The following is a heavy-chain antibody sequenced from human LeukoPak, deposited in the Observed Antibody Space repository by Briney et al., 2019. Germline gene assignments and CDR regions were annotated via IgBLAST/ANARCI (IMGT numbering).Heavy chain of an antibody. Sequence: GGSVKVSCKASGYTFTAYYIQWVRQAPAQGLEWMGWINPNTADTVYAQKFKVRVTVTRDTYISTSYMELRSLRSDDTAVYYCARGSGNYLFDYWGQGTLLTVSS. V-gene: IGHV1-2*02. CDR2: INPNTADT. D-gene: IGHD1-26*01. CDR1: GYTFTAYY. CDR3: ARGSGNYLFDY. J-gene: IGHJ4*02.